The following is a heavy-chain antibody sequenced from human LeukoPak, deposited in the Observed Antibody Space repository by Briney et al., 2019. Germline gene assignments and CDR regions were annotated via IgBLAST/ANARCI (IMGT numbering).Heavy chain of an antibody. D-gene: IGHD3-22*01. Sequence: PGGSLRLSCAASGFTFSSYAMSWVRQVPGKGLEWVSAISGSGGSTYYADSVKGRFTISRDNSKNTLYLQMNSLRAEDTAVYYCAKGRDTSGYYYLDAFDIWGQGTMVTVSS. CDR1: GFTFSSYA. V-gene: IGHV3-23*01. J-gene: IGHJ3*02. CDR2: ISGSGGST. CDR3: AKGRDTSGYYYLDAFDI.